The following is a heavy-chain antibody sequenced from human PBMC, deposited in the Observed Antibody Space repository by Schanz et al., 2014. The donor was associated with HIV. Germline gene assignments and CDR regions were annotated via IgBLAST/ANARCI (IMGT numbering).Heavy chain of an antibody. CDR2: IHYDGTNK. D-gene: IGHD3-10*01. J-gene: IGHJ4*02. V-gene: IGHV3-33*01. Sequence: QVQLVESGGGVVQPGRSLRLSCVASGFSFRTFGMHWVRQAPGKGLEWVALIHYDGTNKYYTDSVKGRFTISRDNSKNTLYLQMNSLRAEDTSVYYCARGFQGFDYWGQGTLVTVSS. CDR1: GFSFRTFG. CDR3: ARGFQGFDY.